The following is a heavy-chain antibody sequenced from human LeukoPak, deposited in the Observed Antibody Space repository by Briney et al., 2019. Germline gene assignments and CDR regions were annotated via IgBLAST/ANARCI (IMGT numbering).Heavy chain of an antibody. CDR2: IIPVLGIA. V-gene: IGHV1-69*04. CDR1: GGTFNSYA. CDR3: AGEDDYYDSTRARFDP. D-gene: IGHD3-22*01. J-gene: IGHJ5*02. Sequence: ASAKVSCKASGGTFNSYAISWVRQAPGQGLEWMGRIIPVLGIANYAQKFQGRVTITADKSTSTAYMELSSLRSEDTAVYYCAGEDDYYDSTRARFDPWGQGTLVTVSS.